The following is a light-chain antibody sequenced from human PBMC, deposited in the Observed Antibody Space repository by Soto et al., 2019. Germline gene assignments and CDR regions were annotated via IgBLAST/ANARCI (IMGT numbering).Light chain of an antibody. CDR3: CSYAGGSTYV. V-gene: IGLV2-23*01. J-gene: IGLJ1*01. CDR1: SSDVVFYNL. CDR2: DGS. Sequence: QSALTQPASVSGSPGQSITISCTETSSDVVFYNLVSWYQHHPGKAPKLMIYDGSQRPSGVSTRFSASKSGNTASLTISGLQPEDEADYYCCSYAGGSTYVFGTGTKVTVL.